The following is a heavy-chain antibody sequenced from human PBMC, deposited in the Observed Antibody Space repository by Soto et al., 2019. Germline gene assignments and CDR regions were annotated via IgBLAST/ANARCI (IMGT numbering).Heavy chain of an antibody. CDR1: GFNFMSYA. V-gene: IGHV3-64D*06. CDR2: ISRDGRIT. Sequence: SLSCSVSGFNFMSYAMHWVRRAPGRRLEHVSAISRDGRITYYAASVNDRFTITRDNSKNTLYLQMSSLSVDDTAVYYCAKDQWGLSGEWLGGYFDHWGQGTQVTVSS. CDR3: AKDQWGLSGEWLGGYFDH. J-gene: IGHJ4*02. D-gene: IGHD2-8*02.